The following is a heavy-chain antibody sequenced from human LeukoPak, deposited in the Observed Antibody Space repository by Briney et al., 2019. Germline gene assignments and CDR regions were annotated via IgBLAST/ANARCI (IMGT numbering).Heavy chain of an antibody. Sequence: GESLKISFQGSGXSFTSYCIAWVRQMPGKGLEWMGIIYPGDSDATYSPSFRGQVTISVDRSISTAYLQWSSLKASDTAMYYCARQGFTHSSGYWGQGTLVTVSS. CDR2: IYPGDSDA. J-gene: IGHJ4*02. CDR1: GXSFTSYC. CDR3: ARQGFTHSSGY. D-gene: IGHD6-6*01. V-gene: IGHV5-51*01.